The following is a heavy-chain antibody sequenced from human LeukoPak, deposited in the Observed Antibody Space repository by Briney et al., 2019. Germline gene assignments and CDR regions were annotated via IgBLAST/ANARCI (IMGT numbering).Heavy chain of an antibody. CDR2: INTKTGRT. CDR3: ARAALIDAGPYVIAP. D-gene: IGHD6-6*01. V-gene: IGHV1-2*02. J-gene: IGHJ5*02. CDR1: GYTFTDYY. Sequence: ASVRVSCKTSGYTFTDYYIHWVRHAPGQGLEWMGWINTKTGRTSFARTFQGRVTLTRDPSITTVYMDMAWLTSDDTAIYFCARAALIDAGPYVIAPWGQGTLVTVSS.